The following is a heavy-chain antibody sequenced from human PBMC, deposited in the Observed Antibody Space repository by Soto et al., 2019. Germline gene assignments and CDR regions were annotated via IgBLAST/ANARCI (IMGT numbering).Heavy chain of an antibody. J-gene: IGHJ4*02. D-gene: IGHD5-12*01. CDR3: ARDYRDGYNYGSYFDC. CDR2: IYYSGTT. Sequence: PSETLSLTCTVSGGSIRVYFWSWIRQPPGKGLEWIGYIYYSGTTNYNPSLKSRVTISEDTSKNQFSLKLRSVTAADTAVYYCARDYRDGYNYGSYFDCWGQGTLVTVSS. V-gene: IGHV4-59*01. CDR1: GGSIRVYF.